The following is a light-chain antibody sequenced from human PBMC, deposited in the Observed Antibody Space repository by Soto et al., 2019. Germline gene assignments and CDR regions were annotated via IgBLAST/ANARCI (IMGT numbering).Light chain of an antibody. Sequence: QSVLTQPPSVSGAPGQRVTISCTGSSSNIGAGYDVHWYQQLPGTAPKLLIYGNNNRPSGVPDRFSGSKSGTSASLAITGLQAEDEADYYCQPYDNNWGVFGGGTQLTVL. CDR1: SSNIGAGYD. J-gene: IGLJ2*01. V-gene: IGLV1-40*01. CDR3: QPYDNNWGV. CDR2: GNN.